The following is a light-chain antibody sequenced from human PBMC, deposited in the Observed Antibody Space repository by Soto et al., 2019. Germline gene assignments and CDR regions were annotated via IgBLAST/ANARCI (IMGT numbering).Light chain of an antibody. CDR2: DVS. V-gene: IGLV2-14*01. CDR3: SSYTSSSTF. Sequence: QSVLTQPASVSGSPGQSITISRTGTSSDVGGYNYVSWYQQHPGKAPKLMIYDVSNRPSGVSNRFSGSKSGNTASLTISGLQAEDEADYYCSSYTSSSTFFGTGTKVTVL. J-gene: IGLJ1*01. CDR1: SSDVGGYNY.